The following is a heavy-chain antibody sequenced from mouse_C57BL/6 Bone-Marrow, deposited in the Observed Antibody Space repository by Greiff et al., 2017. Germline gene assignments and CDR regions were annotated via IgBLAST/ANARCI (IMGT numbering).Heavy chain of an antibody. CDR1: GFSLTSYG. V-gene: IGHV2-3*01. Sequence: VKLMESGPGLVAPSQSLSITCTVSGFSLTSYGVSWVRQPPGKGLEWLGVIWGDGSTNYHSALISRLSSSKDNSQSQLILKLNSLHTDDTATYCCAKLYYYGSFFDYWGQGTTLTVSS. CDR3: AKLYYYGSFFDY. CDR2: IWGDGST. D-gene: IGHD1-1*01. J-gene: IGHJ2*01.